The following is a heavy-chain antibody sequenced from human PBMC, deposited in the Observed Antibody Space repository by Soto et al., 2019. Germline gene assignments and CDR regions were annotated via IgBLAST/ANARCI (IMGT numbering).Heavy chain of an antibody. Sequence: SLQVSCKASGFTFTSSAVQWVRQARGQRLEWIGWIVVGSGNTNYAQKFQERATITRDMSTSTAYMELSSLRSEDTAVYYCAAKGIGLLVLDYYGVDVWGQGPTVTVSS. V-gene: IGHV1-58*01. CDR1: GFTFTSSA. D-gene: IGHD2-15*01. CDR3: AAKGIGLLVLDYYGVDV. CDR2: IVVGSGNT. J-gene: IGHJ6*02.